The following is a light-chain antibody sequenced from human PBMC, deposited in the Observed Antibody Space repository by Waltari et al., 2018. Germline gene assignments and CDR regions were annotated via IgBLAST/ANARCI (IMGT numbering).Light chain of an antibody. J-gene: IGKJ2*01. CDR1: HNIGGR. V-gene: IGKV6-21*01. CDR3: HHSNSLPYA. Sequence: EIVLTQSRDFQSVTHKDIVTITCPASHNIGGRLHCYQQKPDQSPKVLIMYATQSSSEVPSRSSGSHSETEVIRSIDSLVAAAAGTYFSHHSNSLPYASGQGTKLEI. CDR2: YAT.